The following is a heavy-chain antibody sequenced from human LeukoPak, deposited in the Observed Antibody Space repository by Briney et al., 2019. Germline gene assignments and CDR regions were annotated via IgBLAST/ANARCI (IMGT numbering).Heavy chain of an antibody. CDR2: IYYSGST. CDR1: GGSISSSSYY. CDR3: ARRGGSSWYLDWFDP. Sequence: SETLSLTCTVSGGSISSSSYYWGWIRQPPGKGLEWIGSIYYSGSTYYNPSLKSRVTISVDTSKNQFSLKLSSVTAADTAVYYCARRGGSSWYLDWFDPWGQGTLVTVSS. V-gene: IGHV4-39*07. D-gene: IGHD6-13*01. J-gene: IGHJ5*02.